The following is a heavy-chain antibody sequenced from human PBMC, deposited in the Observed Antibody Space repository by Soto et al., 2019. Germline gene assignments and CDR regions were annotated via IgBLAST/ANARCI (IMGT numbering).Heavy chain of an antibody. Sequence: SGPTLVNPTQTLTLTCTFSGFSLSTSGMCVSWIRQPPGKALEWLARIDWDDDKFYSTSLKTRLTISKDTSKNQVVLTLTNMDPVDTATYYCARMGPNRYYFDYWGQGTPVTVSS. CDR2: IDWDDDK. CDR3: ARMGPNRYYFDY. J-gene: IGHJ4*02. V-gene: IGHV2-70*17. CDR1: GFSLSTSGMC.